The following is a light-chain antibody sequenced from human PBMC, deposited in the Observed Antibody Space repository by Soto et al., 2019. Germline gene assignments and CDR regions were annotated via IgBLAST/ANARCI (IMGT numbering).Light chain of an antibody. CDR2: GAS. CDR3: QLYGTSPRT. V-gene: IGKV3-20*01. CDR1: QSVSSN. Sequence: VITQAPSPLPGSXGXXAXXXXXASQSVSSNLAWYQQKPGQAPRLLIYGASTRATGIPDRFSGRGSGTDFPLTLSRLEPEDFAVYFCQLYGTSPRTFGQGTKVDI. J-gene: IGKJ1*01.